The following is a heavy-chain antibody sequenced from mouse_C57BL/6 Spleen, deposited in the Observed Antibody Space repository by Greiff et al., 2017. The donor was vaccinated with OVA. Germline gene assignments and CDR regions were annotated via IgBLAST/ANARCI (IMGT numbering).Heavy chain of an antibody. CDR2: IDPSDSYT. V-gene: IGHV1-69*01. Sequence: QVQLQQPGAELVMPGASVKLSCKASGYTFTSYWMHWVKQRPGQGLEWIGEIDPSDSYTNYNQKFKGKSTLTVDKSSSTAYMQRSSLTSEDSAVYYCARSSITTVSSAMDYWGQGTSVTVSS. CDR3: ARSSITTVSSAMDY. J-gene: IGHJ4*01. CDR1: GYTFTSYW. D-gene: IGHD1-1*01.